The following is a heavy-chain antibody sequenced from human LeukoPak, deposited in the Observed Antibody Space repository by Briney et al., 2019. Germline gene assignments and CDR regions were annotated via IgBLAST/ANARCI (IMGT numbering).Heavy chain of an antibody. Sequence: GGSLRLSRAASGFTLSNYAMHWVRQATGKGLEWVSAIGTAGDTFYPGSVKGRFTISRENAKNSFYLQMNSLRADDTAVYYCARQMTPHGNFDYWGQGTLVTVSS. D-gene: IGHD1-26*01. CDR2: IGTAGDT. V-gene: IGHV3-13*01. CDR3: ARQMTPHGNFDY. J-gene: IGHJ4*02. CDR1: GFTLSNYA.